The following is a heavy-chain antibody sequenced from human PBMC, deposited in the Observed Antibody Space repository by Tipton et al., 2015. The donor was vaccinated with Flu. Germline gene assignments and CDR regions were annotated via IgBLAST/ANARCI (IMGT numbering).Heavy chain of an antibody. V-gene: IGHV4-38-2*02. Sequence: TLSLTCTVSGYSISSGYYWGWIRQPPGKGLEWIGSIFHGGSTNYSPSLRSRVTVSVDTSKNQFSLRLSSVTAADTAVYYCASDSVGDYDSSGYYDNWGQGTLVTVSS. CDR1: GYSISSGYY. CDR2: IFHGGST. CDR3: ASDSVGDYDSSGYYDN. D-gene: IGHD3-22*01. J-gene: IGHJ4*02.